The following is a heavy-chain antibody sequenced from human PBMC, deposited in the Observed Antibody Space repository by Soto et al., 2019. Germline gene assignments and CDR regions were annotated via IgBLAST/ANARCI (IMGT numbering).Heavy chain of an antibody. D-gene: IGHD2-15*01. CDR3: AKAVVAIDAFDI. J-gene: IGHJ3*02. V-gene: IGHV3-30*18. Sequence: QVQLVESGGGVVQPGRSLRLSCAASGFTFSSYGMHWVRQAPGKGLEWVAVISYDGSNKYYADSVKGRFTISRDNSKNTLYLQMISLRAEDTAVYYCAKAVVAIDAFDIWGQGTMVTVSS. CDR1: GFTFSSYG. CDR2: ISYDGSNK.